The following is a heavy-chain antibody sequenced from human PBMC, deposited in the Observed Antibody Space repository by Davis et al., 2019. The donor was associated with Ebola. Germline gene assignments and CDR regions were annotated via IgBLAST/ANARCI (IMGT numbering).Heavy chain of an antibody. V-gene: IGHV3-30-3*01. Sequence: GESLKISCAASGFTFSTFPMHWVRQAPGKGLEWVAVVSHDGITTYYADSVKGQFTISRDNSRNTLNLQMNSLRAEDTAVYYCARGGVPMVTIDSWGQGTLVTVSS. D-gene: IGHD4/OR15-4a*01. CDR1: GFTFSTFP. J-gene: IGHJ4*02. CDR2: VSHDGITT. CDR3: ARGGVPMVTIDS.